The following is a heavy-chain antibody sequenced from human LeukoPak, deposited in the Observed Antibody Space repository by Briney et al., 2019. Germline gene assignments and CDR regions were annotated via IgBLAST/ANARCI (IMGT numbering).Heavy chain of an antibody. CDR3: ARDRITVVRNPLDY. CDR1: GYTFTSFY. J-gene: IGHJ4*02. CDR2: INPSGGST. Sequence: ASVKVSCKASGYTFTSFYMHWVRQAPGQGLEWMGIINPSGGSTSYARKFQGRITMTRDTSTSTVYMEVSSLRSEDTAVYYCARDRITVVRNPLDYWGQGTLVTVSS. D-gene: IGHD3-10*01. V-gene: IGHV1-46*01.